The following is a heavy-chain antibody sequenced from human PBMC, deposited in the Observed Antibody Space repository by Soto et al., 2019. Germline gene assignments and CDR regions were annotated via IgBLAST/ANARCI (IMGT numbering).Heavy chain of an antibody. CDR3: ARGAEYCSGGSCYLGGY. CDR2: ISYDGSNK. Sequence: QVQLVESGGGVVQPGRSLRLSCAASGFTFSSYGMHWVRQAPGKGLEWVAVISYDGSNKYYADSVKGRFTISRDNSKNTLYLQMNSLRAEDTAVYYCARGAEYCSGGSCYLGGYWGQGTLVTVSS. CDR1: GFTFSSYG. D-gene: IGHD2-15*01. J-gene: IGHJ4*02. V-gene: IGHV3-30*03.